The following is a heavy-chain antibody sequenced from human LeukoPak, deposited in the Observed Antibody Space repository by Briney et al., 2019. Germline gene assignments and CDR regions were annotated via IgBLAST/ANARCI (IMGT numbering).Heavy chain of an antibody. Sequence: GASVKVSCKASGYTFTSYDINWVRQATGQGLEWMGVINPSGDSTSYAQKFQGRVTMTRDTSTSTVYMELSSLRSEDTAVHYCARSMIRGVTYYFDYWGQGTLVTVSS. CDR2: INPSGDST. J-gene: IGHJ4*02. V-gene: IGHV1-46*01. CDR1: GYTFTSYD. D-gene: IGHD3-10*01. CDR3: ARSMIRGVTYYFDY.